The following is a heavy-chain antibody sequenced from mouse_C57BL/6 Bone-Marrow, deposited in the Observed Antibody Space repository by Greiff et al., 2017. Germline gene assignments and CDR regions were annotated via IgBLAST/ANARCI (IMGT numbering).Heavy chain of an antibody. V-gene: IGHV2-5*01. CDR2: IWRGGST. Sequence: VMLVESGPGLVQPSQSLSITCTVSGFSLTSYGVHWVRQSPGKGLAWLGVIWRGGSTDYNAAFMSRLSITKDNSKSQVFFKMNSLQADDTAIYYCAKGYDYDWYFDVWGTGTTVTVSS. CDR3: AKGYDYDWYFDV. D-gene: IGHD2-4*01. CDR1: GFSLTSYG. J-gene: IGHJ1*03.